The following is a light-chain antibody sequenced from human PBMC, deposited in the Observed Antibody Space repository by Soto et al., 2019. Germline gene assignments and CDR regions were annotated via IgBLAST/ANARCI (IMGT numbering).Light chain of an antibody. CDR2: DDS. CDR3: LGCDSRSENYV. J-gene: IGLJ1*01. CDR1: NIGSKS. V-gene: IGLV3-21*02. Sequence: SYELTQSPSVSVAPGQTVSITCGGYNIGSKSVHWYQQRPGQAPVLVVYDDSDRRSGIPERFSGSNSGNTATLTITRVEAGDEADYHCLGCDSRSENYVFGNGTKLTV.